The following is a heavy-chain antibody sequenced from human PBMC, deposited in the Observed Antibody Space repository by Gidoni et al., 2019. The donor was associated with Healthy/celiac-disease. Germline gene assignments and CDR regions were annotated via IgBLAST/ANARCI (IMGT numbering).Heavy chain of an antibody. CDR3: ASKIPELRFTHGMDV. J-gene: IGHJ6*02. CDR2: IIPIFGTA. V-gene: IGHV1-69*01. D-gene: IGHD4-17*01. Sequence: APGQGLEWMGGIIPIFGTANYAQKFQGRVTITADESTSTAYMELSSLRSEDTAVYYCASKIPELRFTHGMDVWGQGTTVTVSS.